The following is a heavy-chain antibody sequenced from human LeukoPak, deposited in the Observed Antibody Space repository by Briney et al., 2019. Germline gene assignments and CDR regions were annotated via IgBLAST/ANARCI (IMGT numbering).Heavy chain of an antibody. D-gene: IGHD3-22*01. CDR3: ARGSYYYDSSGYYLSPHSDY. Sequence: GALVKVSCKASGYTFTSYDINWVRQATGQGLEWMGWMNPNSGNTGYAQKFQGRVTMTRNTSISTAYMELSSLRSEDTAVYYCARGSYYYDSSGYYLSPHSDYWGQGTLVTVSS. V-gene: IGHV1-8*01. CDR2: MNPNSGNT. J-gene: IGHJ4*02. CDR1: GYTFTSYD.